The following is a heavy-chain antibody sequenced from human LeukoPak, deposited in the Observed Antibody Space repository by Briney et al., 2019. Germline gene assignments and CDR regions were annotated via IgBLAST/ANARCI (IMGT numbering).Heavy chain of an antibody. CDR2: ISSNGGST. CDR1: GFTFSRYA. Sequence: PGGSLRLSCSASGFTFSRYAMHWVRQAPGKGLEYVSAISSNGGSTYYADSVKGRFTTSRDNSKNTLYLQMSSLRAEDTAVYYCVKDAKDYYGSGSYHGFDYWGQGTLVTVSS. V-gene: IGHV3-64D*06. D-gene: IGHD3-10*01. J-gene: IGHJ4*02. CDR3: VKDAKDYYGSGSYHGFDY.